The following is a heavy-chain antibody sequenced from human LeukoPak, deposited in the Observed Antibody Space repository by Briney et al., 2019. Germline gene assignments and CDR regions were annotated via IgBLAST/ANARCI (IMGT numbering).Heavy chain of an antibody. CDR1: GGSISSHY. J-gene: IGHJ5*02. CDR3: AVSFYDYWFDP. Sequence: SETLSLTCTVSGGSISSHYWSWIRQPPGKGLEWIGYIYYSGSTNYNPSLKSRVTISVDTSKNQFSLKLSSVTAADTAVYYCAVSFYDYWFDPWGQGTLVTVSS. CDR2: IYYSGST. V-gene: IGHV4-59*11. D-gene: IGHD3-3*01.